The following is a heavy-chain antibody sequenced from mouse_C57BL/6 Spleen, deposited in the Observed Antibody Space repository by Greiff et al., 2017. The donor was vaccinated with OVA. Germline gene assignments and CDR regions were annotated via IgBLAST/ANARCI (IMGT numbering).Heavy chain of an antibody. CDR3: ARGEDYDGHWYFDV. CDR2: INPSTGGT. D-gene: IGHD2-4*01. V-gene: IGHV1-42*01. J-gene: IGHJ1*03. Sequence: VQLQQSGPELVKPGASVKISCKASGYSFTGYYMNWVKQSPEKSLEWIGEINPSTGGTTYNQKFKAKATLTVDKSSSTAYMQLKSLTSEDSAVYYCARGEDYDGHWYFDVWGTGTTVTVSS. CDR1: GYSFTGYY.